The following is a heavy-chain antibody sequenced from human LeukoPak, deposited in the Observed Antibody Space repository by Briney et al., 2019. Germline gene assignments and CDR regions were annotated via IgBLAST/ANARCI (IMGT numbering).Heavy chain of an antibody. J-gene: IGHJ6*02. V-gene: IGHV3-53*01. CDR3: SFIVGSTGGYGMDV. D-gene: IGHD1-26*01. Sequence: GGSLRLSCAASGFAVSSNYMSWVRQAPGKGLEWVSSIYTDSDANYADSVKGRFTISRDNSKKMLYLEMNSLRAEDTAVYYCSFIVGSTGGYGMDVWGQGTTVTVSS. CDR1: GFAVSSNY. CDR2: IYTDSDA.